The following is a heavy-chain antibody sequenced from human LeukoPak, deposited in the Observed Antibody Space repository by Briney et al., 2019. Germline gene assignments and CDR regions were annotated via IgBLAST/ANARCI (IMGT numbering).Heavy chain of an antibody. V-gene: IGHV3-11*01. CDR3: ASVVYCSGGSCYSQYNWFDP. D-gene: IGHD2-15*01. CDR1: GFTFSDYY. J-gene: IGHJ5*02. Sequence: PGGSLRLSCAASGFTFSDYYMSWIRQAPGKGLEWVSYISSSGSTIYYADSVKGRFTISRDNAKNSLYLQMNSLRAEDTAVYYCASVVYCSGGSCYSQYNWFDPWGQGTLVTVSS. CDR2: ISSSGSTI.